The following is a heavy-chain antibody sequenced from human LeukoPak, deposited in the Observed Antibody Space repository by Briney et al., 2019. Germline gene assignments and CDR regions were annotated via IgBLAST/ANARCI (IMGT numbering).Heavy chain of an antibody. CDR2: IYYSGST. D-gene: IGHD1-26*01. V-gene: IGHV4-39*01. Sequence: GSLRLSCAASGFTFSSYSMNWVRQPPGKGLEWIGSIYYSGSTYYNPSLKSRVTISVDTSKNQFSLKLSSVTAADTAVYYCARHTSGSYYGLFDYWGQGTLVTVSS. J-gene: IGHJ4*02. CDR1: GFTFSSYSMN. CDR3: ARHTSGSYYGLFDY.